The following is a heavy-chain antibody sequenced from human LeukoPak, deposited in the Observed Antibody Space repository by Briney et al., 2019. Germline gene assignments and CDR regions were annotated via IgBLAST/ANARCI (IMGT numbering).Heavy chain of an antibody. CDR2: ISYDGSNK. J-gene: IGHJ4*02. CDR3: ARDSLEYSSSWGYYFDY. Sequence: SLGLXCAASGFTFRNYVIHWVRQAPGKGLEWVAVISYDGSNKYYADSVKGRSTISRDNSKNTLYLQMNSLRAEDTAVYYCARDSLEYSSSWGYYFDYWGQGTLVTVSS. D-gene: IGHD6-6*01. CDR1: GFTFRNYV. V-gene: IGHV3-30*04.